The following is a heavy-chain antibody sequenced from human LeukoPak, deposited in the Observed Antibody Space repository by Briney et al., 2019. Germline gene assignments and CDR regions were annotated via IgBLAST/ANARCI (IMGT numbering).Heavy chain of an antibody. CDR2: IYYSGST. J-gene: IGHJ4*02. V-gene: IGHV4-39*07. CDR3: ARVLTGYYMDY. Sequence: PSETLSLTCTVSGGSISSSSYYWGWIRQPPGKGLEWIGSIYYSGSTYYNPSLKSRVTMSVDTSKNQFSLKLSSVTAADTAVYYCARVLTGYYMDYWGQGTLVTVSS. CDR1: GGSISSSSYY. D-gene: IGHD3-9*01.